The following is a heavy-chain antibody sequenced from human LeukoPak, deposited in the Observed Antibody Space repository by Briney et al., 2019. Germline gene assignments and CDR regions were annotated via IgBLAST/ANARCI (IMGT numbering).Heavy chain of an antibody. CDR3: TSLYGDYGRAFDY. J-gene: IGHJ4*02. Sequence: GGSLRLSCAASGFTFDDYDMHWVRQAPGKGLEWVSGISWNSGSIGYADSVKGRFTISRDNAKNSLYLQMNSLRTEDTALYYCTSLYGDYGRAFDYWGQGTLVTVSS. V-gene: IGHV3-9*01. D-gene: IGHD4-17*01. CDR1: GFTFDDYD. CDR2: ISWNSGSI.